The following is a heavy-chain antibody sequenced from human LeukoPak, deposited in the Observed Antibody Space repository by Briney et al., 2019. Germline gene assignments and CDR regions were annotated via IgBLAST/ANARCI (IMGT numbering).Heavy chain of an antibody. J-gene: IGHJ3*02. Sequence: ASVKVSCKASRYTFTGYYMHWVRQAPGQGLEWMGWINPNSGGTNYAQKFQGRVTMTSNTSISTAYMELSRLRSDDTAVYYCARNLWFGESSDAFDMWGQGTMVTVSS. V-gene: IGHV1-2*02. CDR3: ARNLWFGESSDAFDM. CDR2: INPNSGGT. CDR1: RYTFTGYY. D-gene: IGHD3-10*01.